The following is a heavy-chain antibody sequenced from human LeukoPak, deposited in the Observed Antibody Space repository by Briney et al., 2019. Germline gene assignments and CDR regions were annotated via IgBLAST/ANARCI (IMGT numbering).Heavy chain of an antibody. CDR2: ITGSGGNT. D-gene: IGHD6-13*01. Sequence: GGPLRLSCAASGFIFSSYSMSWVRQAPGKGLEWVSVITGSGGNTYYADSVKGRFTISKDNSKNTVYLQMSSLRVDDTAVYYCAKAASSSWPSYYYGMDVWGQGTTVTVSS. CDR1: GFIFSSYS. V-gene: IGHV3-23*01. J-gene: IGHJ6*02. CDR3: AKAASSSWPSYYYGMDV.